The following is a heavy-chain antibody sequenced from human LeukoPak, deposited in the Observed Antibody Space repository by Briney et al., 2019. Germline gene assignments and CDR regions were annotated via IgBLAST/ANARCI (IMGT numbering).Heavy chain of an antibody. CDR2: IKQDGSEK. Sequence: GGSLRLSCAASGFTFSSYWMTWVRQAPGKGLEWVANIKQDGSEKYYVNSVKGRFTISRDNSKNTLYLQMNSLRDEDTAVYYCAKDSHWILFDDWGQGTLVTVSS. V-gene: IGHV3-7*03. CDR3: AKDSHWILFDD. CDR1: GFTFSSYW. J-gene: IGHJ4*02. D-gene: IGHD2-2*03.